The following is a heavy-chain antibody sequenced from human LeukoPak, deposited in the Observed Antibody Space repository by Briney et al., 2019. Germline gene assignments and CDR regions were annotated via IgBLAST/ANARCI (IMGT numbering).Heavy chain of an antibody. CDR1: GGSISSYS. V-gene: IGHV4-30-2*01. Sequence: SETLSLTCTVSGGSISSYSWSWIRQPPGKGLEWIGYIYHSGSTYYNPSLKSRVTISVDRSKSQFSLKLSSVTAADTAVYYCARVHVGYGSGSYYPYWFDPWGQGTLVTVSS. CDR3: ARVHVGYGSGSYYPYWFDP. J-gene: IGHJ5*02. CDR2: IYHSGST. D-gene: IGHD3-10*01.